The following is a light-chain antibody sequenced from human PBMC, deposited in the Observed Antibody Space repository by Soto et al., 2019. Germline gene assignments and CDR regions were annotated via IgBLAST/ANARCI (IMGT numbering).Light chain of an antibody. CDR1: ESVSTSY. J-gene: IGKJ3*01. CDR3: XXYGTSAL. CDR2: GAS. V-gene: IGKV3-20*01. Sequence: EIVLTQSPGTLSLSPGERATLSCRASESVSTSYLAWYQQKPGQAPRLLIYGASGRATGIPDRFSVSASGTDFTLTXXRXEPEXFAXXXXXXYGTSALFGPGTKVDIK.